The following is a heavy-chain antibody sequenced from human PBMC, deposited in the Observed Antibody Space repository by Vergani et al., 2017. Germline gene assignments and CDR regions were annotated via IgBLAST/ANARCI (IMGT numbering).Heavy chain of an antibody. Sequence: EVQLLESGGGLVQPGGSLRLSCAASGFTFSSYAMSWARQAPGKGLEWVSVIYSGGSSTYYADSVKGRFTISRDNSKNTLYLQMNSLRAEDTAVYYCAKAKGTIFGVVIYYMDVWGKGTTVTVSS. J-gene: IGHJ6*03. CDR2: IYSGGSST. CDR1: GFTFSSYA. CDR3: AKAKGTIFGVVIYYMDV. V-gene: IGHV3-23*03. D-gene: IGHD3-3*01.